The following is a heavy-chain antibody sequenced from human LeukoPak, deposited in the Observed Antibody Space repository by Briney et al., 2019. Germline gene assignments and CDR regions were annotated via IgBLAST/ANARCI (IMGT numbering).Heavy chain of an antibody. CDR3: TTGAWIQLWLADY. D-gene: IGHD5-18*01. V-gene: IGHV3-15*01. Sequence: GGSLRLSCAASGFTFTNAWMTWVRQAPGKGLEWVGLIKSKTDGGTADYAAPVKGRFTISRDDSKTTLYLQMNSLKAEDTAVYYCTTGAWIQLWLADYWGRGTLVTISS. J-gene: IGHJ4*02. CDR1: GFTFTNAW. CDR2: IKSKTDGGTA.